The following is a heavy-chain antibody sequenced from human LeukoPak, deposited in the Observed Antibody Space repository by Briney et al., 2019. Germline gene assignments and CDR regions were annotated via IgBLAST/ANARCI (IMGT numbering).Heavy chain of an antibody. CDR3: ARDLKGGGYCDSSGPGG. J-gene: IGHJ4*02. CDR2: IYYSGST. D-gene: IGHD3-22*01. V-gene: IGHV4-30-4*08. CDR1: GGSISSGDYY. Sequence: PSETLSLTCTVSGGSISSGDYYWSWIRQPPGKGLEWIGYIYYSGSTYYNPSLKSRVTISVDTSKNQFSLKLSSVTAADTAVYYCARDLKGGGYCDSSGPGGWGQGTLVTVSS.